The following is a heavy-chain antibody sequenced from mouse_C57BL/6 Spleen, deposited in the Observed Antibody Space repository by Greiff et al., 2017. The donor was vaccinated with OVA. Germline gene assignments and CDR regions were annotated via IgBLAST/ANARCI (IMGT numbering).Heavy chain of an antibody. CDR1: GYTFTSYW. CDR2: IDPSDSET. CDR3: ARDGSSYPYCDD. V-gene: IGHV1-52*01. D-gene: IGHD1-1*01. J-gene: IGHJ2*01. Sequence: QVQLKQPGAELVRPGSSVKLSCKASGYTFTSYWMHWVKQRPIQGLEWIGNIDPSDSETHYNQKFKDKATLTVDKSSSTAYMQLSSLTSEDSAVYYSARDGSSYPYCDDWGKGTTLTVSS.